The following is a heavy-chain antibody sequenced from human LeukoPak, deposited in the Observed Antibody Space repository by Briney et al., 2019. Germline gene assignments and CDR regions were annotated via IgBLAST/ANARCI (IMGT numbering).Heavy chain of an antibody. V-gene: IGHV3-21*01. J-gene: IGHJ4*02. Sequence: GGSLRLFCAASGFTFSSYSMNWVRQAPGKGLVWVSSISSSNKYISYADSVKGRFTISRDDAKDSLYLQMNSLRDEDTAVYYCAARVMIPFGGVIDYWGQGTLVTVSS. CDR1: GFTFSSYS. D-gene: IGHD3-16*02. CDR3: AARVMIPFGGVIDY. CDR2: ISSSNKYI.